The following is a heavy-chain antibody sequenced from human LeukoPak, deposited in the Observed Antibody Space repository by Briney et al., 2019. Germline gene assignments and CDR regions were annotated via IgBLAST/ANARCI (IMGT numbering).Heavy chain of an antibody. D-gene: IGHD1-1*01. CDR2: IYHSGST. V-gene: IGHV4-38-2*02. CDR3: ARERLADRERGYMDV. J-gene: IGHJ6*03. Sequence: SETLSLTCTVSGYSISSGYYWGWIRQPPGKGLEWIGSIYHSGSTFYNPSLKSRVTISVDTSKNQFSLKLSSVTAADTAVYYCARERLADRERGYMDVWGKGTTVTISS. CDR1: GYSISSGYY.